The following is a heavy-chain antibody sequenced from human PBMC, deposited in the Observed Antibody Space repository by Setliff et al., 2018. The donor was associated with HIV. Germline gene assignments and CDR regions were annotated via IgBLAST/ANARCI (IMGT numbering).Heavy chain of an antibody. Sequence: SETLSLTCAVYGGSLSSFSWTWIRQAPGKGLEWIGEVDHSGKSKDNPSLRSRVSISVDTSKNQFSLKLRSETATDTAFYYCARGIPNHYYGPDTSFDPWSQGTLVTVSS. CDR2: VDHSGKS. CDR3: ARGIPNHYYGPDTSFDP. D-gene: IGHD3-10*01. V-gene: IGHV4-34*01. CDR1: GGSLSSFS. J-gene: IGHJ5*02.